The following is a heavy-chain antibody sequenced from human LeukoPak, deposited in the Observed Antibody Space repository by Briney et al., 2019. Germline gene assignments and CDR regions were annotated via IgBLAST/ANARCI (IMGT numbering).Heavy chain of an antibody. CDR2: INSDGSSR. V-gene: IGHV3-74*01. CDR1: GFTFTSYS. Sequence: PGGSLRLSCAASGFTFTSYSMNWVRQAPGKGLVWVSRINSDGSSRSYADSVKGRYTISRDNAKNTLYLQMNSLRAEDTAVYYCARARGYSYGDVDYWGQGTLVTVSS. CDR3: ARARGYSYGDVDY. D-gene: IGHD5-18*01. J-gene: IGHJ4*02.